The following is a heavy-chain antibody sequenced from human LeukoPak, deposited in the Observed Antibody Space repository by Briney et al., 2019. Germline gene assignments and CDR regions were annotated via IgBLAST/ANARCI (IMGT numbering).Heavy chain of an antibody. Sequence: SETLSLTCTVSGGSISPYFWSWIRQPPGKGLEWIGYIYYRGSTNYNPSLKSRVTISLDTSKDQFSLKQSSVTAADTAVYYCAREGVVKGYFDYWGQGTLVTVSS. D-gene: IGHD3-3*01. CDR2: IYYRGST. V-gene: IGHV4-59*01. CDR1: GGSISPYF. J-gene: IGHJ4*02. CDR3: AREGVVKGYFDY.